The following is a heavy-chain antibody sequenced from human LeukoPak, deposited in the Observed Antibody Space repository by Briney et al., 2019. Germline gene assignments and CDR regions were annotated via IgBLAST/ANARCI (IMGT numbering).Heavy chain of an antibody. J-gene: IGHJ4*02. V-gene: IGHV4-59*01. CDR1: GGSISSYY. CDR3: ARDLGYNYDY. CDR2: IYYSGST. Sequence: PSGTLSLTCTVSGGSISSYYWSWIRQPPGKGLEWIGYIYYSGSTNYNPSLKSRVTISVDTSKNQFSLKLSSVTAADTAVYYCARDLGYNYDYWGQGTLVTVSS. D-gene: IGHD5-24*01.